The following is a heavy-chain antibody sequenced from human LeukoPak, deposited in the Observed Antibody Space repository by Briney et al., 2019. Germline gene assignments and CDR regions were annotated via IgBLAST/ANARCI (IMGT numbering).Heavy chain of an antibody. CDR3: ASFMYYGSGSYYSYTYYFDY. J-gene: IGHJ4*02. D-gene: IGHD3-10*01. CDR2: ISAYNGNT. Sequence: GASVKVSCKASGYTFTSYGISWVRQAPGQGLEWMGWISAYNGNTNYAQKFQGRVTITADESTSTAYMELSSLRSEDTAVYYCASFMYYGSGSYYSYTYYFDYWGQGTLVTVSS. V-gene: IGHV1-18*01. CDR1: GYTFTSYG.